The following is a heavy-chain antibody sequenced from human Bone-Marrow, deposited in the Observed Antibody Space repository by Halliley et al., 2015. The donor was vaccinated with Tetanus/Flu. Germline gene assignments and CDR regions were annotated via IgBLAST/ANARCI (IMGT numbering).Heavy chain of an antibody. CDR3: ARGLSRIMVFGIIIPKSNSFDP. CDR2: ISHSGNT. Sequence: TLSLTCSVYGGSFNGHYWSWIRQPPGKGLEWIGEISHSGNTNYNSSPKSRVTMSVDTSRNQFSLKLTSLTVADTAVYYCARGLSRIMVFGIIIPKSNSFDPWGPGTLVTVSS. V-gene: IGHV4-34*01. D-gene: IGHD3-10*01. J-gene: IGHJ5*02. CDR1: GGSFNGHY.